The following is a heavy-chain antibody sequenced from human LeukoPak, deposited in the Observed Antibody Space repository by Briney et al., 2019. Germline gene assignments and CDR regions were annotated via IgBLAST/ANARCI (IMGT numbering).Heavy chain of an antibody. CDR2: INPNSGGT. Sequence: APVKASCMASGYTFTGYYMHWVRQAPGQGLEWMGWINPNSGGTNYAQKFQGRVTMTRDTYISTAYMELSRLRSDDTAVYYCARDGIAVADAFDIWGNGPIVSVSS. CDR1: GYTFTGYY. V-gene: IGHV1-2*02. CDR3: ARDGIAVADAFDI. D-gene: IGHD6-19*01. J-gene: IGHJ3*02.